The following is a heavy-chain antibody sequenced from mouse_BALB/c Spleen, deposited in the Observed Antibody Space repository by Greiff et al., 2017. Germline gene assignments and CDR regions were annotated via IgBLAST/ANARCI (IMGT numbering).Heavy chain of an antibody. Sequence: VQLQQSGAELVRPGALVKLSCKASGFNIKDYYMHWVKQRPEQGLEWIGWIDPENGNTIYDPKFQGKASITADTSSNPAYLQLSSLTSEDTAVYYCARGGNYGFAYWGQGTLVTVSA. CDR3: ARGGNYGFAY. CDR2: IDPENGNT. D-gene: IGHD2-1*01. CDR1: GFNIKDYY. J-gene: IGHJ3*01. V-gene: IGHV14-1*02.